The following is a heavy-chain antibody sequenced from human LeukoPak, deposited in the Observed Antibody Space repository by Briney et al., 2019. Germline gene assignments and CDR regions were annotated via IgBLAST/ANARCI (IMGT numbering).Heavy chain of an antibody. Sequence: ASVKVSCKASGYTFTSYYMHWVRQAPGQGLEWMGIINPSGGSTSYAQKFRGRVTMTRDTSTSTVYMELSSLRSEDTAVYYCARLTLGGYSYGPYYGMDVWGQGTTVTVSS. CDR1: GYTFTSYY. D-gene: IGHD5-18*01. J-gene: IGHJ6*02. CDR2: INPSGGST. CDR3: ARLTLGGYSYGPYYGMDV. V-gene: IGHV1-46*01.